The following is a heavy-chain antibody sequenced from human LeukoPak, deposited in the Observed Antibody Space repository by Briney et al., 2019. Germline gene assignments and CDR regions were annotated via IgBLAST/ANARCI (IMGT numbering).Heavy chain of an antibody. J-gene: IGHJ6*02. CDR3: ARDQRRGGSYYGLNYYYYGMDV. D-gene: IGHD1-26*01. V-gene: IGHV4-39*07. Sequence: SETLSLTCTVSGGSISSSSYYWGWIRQPPGKGLEWIGSIYYSGSTYYNPSPKSRVTISVDTSKNQFSLKLSSVTAADTAVYYCARDQRRGGSYYGLNYYYYGMDVWGQGTTVTVSS. CDR1: GGSISSSSYY. CDR2: IYYSGST.